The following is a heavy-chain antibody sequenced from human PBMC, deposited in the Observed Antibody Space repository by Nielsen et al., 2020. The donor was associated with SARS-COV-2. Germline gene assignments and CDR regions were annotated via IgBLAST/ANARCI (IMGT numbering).Heavy chain of an antibody. CDR3: ARDPGVAVGEDGFDI. D-gene: IGHD6-19*01. J-gene: IGHJ3*02. CDR1: GFTFTNYG. V-gene: IGHV3-33*08. Sequence: GESLKISCAASGFTFTNYGMHWVRQVAGKGLEWVAIVSRDGSGTFYVDSVKGRFTISRDNAQNSLYLQMNSLRVEDTGVYYCARDPGVAVGEDGFDIWGQGTMVTVSS. CDR2: VSRDGSGT.